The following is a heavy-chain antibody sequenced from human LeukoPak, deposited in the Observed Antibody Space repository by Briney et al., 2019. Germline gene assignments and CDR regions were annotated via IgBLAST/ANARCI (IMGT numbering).Heavy chain of an antibody. CDR3: ARQYIDILTGYHRGELYWYFDL. J-gene: IGHJ2*01. V-gene: IGHV4-39*01. D-gene: IGHD3-9*01. Sequence: SETLSLTCTVSGGSISSSSYYWGWIRQPPGKGLEWIVSIYYSGSTYYNPSLKSRVTISVDTSKNQFSLKLSSVTAADTAVYYCARQYIDILTGYHRGELYWYFDLWGRGTLVTVSS. CDR2: IYYSGST. CDR1: GGSISSSSYY.